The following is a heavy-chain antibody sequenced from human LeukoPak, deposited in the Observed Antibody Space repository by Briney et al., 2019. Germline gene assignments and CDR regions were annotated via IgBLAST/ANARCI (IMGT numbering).Heavy chain of an antibody. V-gene: IGHV3-23*01. CDR3: AKQDIVVVPTTMFFKTEFDF. Sequence: GGSLRLSCAASGFPFSNYAMSWVRQAPGKGLEWVSAIGASGDNTYYADSVKGRFTISRDNSKNTLYLQMNSLRAEDTAVYYCAKQDIVVVPTTMFFKTEFDFWGQGTLVTVSS. CDR1: GFPFSNYA. CDR2: IGASGDNT. J-gene: IGHJ4*02. D-gene: IGHD2-2*01.